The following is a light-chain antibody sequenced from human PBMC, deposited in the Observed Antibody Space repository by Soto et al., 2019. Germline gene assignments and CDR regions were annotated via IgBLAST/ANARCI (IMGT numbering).Light chain of an antibody. CDR3: SSYTSSSTRV. CDR2: DIR. V-gene: IGLV2-14*03. Sequence: QSALTQPXSXSXXXXXXITXXCTGTXSDVGGYKYVSWYQQHPGKAPKLMIYDIRNRPSGVSNRFSGSKSGNTASLTISGLQAEDEADYYCSSYTSSSTRVFGTGTKVTVL. CDR1: XSDVGGYKY. J-gene: IGLJ1*01.